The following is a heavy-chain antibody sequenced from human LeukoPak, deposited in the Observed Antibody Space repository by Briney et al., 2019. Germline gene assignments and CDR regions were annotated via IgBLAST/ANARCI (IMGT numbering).Heavy chain of an antibody. CDR2: VHKTGNT. Sequence: SETLSLSCALSTVSGSSGNWWSWVRQPPGKGLEWIGEVHKTGNTNYNPSLKTRVTISIDASKNQLSLELTSVTAADTAVYYCARELLGAPTPGAYWGQGTRVTVSS. CDR3: ARELLGAPTPGAY. CDR1: TVSGSSGNW. J-gene: IGHJ4*02. V-gene: IGHV4-4*02. D-gene: IGHD1-26*01.